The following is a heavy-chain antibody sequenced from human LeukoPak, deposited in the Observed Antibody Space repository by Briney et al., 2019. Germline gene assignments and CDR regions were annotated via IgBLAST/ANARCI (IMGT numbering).Heavy chain of an antibody. CDR2: INAGNGNT. D-gene: IGHD3-10*01. J-gene: IGHJ4*02. CDR1: GYTFSSYA. Sequence: ASVKVSCKASGYTFSSYAMHWVRQAPGQRLEWMGWINAGNGNTKYSQKFQGRVTITRDTSATTAYMELSSLRSEDTAVYYCVRDRATYGYYFDYWGQGTLVTVSS. V-gene: IGHV1-3*01. CDR3: VRDRATYGYYFDY.